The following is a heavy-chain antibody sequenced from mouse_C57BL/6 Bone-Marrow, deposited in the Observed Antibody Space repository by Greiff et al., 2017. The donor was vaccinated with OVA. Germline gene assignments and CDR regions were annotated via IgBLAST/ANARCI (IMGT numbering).Heavy chain of an antibody. CDR3: ARGPRRDRDDYYFDY. D-gene: IGHD2-4*01. Sequence: VQLQQSGPELVKPGASVKLPCKASGYTFTDYNMDWVKQSHGKSLEWIGDINPNNGGTIYNQKFKGKATLTVDKSSSTAYLELRSLTSEDTADYDYARGPRRDRDDYYFDYWGQGTTLTVSS. J-gene: IGHJ2*01. CDR2: INPNNGGT. V-gene: IGHV1-18*01. CDR1: GYTFTDYN.